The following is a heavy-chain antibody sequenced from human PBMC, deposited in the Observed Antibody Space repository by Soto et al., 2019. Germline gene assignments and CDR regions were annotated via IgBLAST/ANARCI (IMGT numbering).Heavy chain of an antibody. J-gene: IGHJ3*02. CDR2: INPSGGST. CDR3: ARVVDSSWGLGGAFDI. V-gene: IGHV1-46*03. D-gene: IGHD6-13*01. Sequence: QVQLVQSGAEVKKPGASVKVSCKASGYTFTSYYMHWVRQAPGQGLEWMGIINPSGGSTSYAQKFQGRVTMNRDTSTSTVYMELSSLRSEDTAVYYCARVVDSSWGLGGAFDIWGQGTMVTVSS. CDR1: GYTFTSYY.